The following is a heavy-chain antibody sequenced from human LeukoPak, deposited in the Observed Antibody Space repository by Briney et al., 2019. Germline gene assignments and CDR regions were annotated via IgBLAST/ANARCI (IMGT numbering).Heavy chain of an antibody. CDR3: ARVGSSYDFWSGTRSYYYGMDV. J-gene: IGHJ6*02. V-gene: IGHV4-61*01. CDR2: IYYSGST. D-gene: IGHD3-3*01. Sequence: PSETLSLTCTVSGGSVSSGTYYWSWIRQPPGKGLEWIGYIYYSGSTNYNPSLKSRVTISVDTSKNQFSLKLNSVTAADTAVYYCARVGSSYDFWSGTRSYYYGMDVWGQGTTVTVSS. CDR1: GGSVSSGTYY.